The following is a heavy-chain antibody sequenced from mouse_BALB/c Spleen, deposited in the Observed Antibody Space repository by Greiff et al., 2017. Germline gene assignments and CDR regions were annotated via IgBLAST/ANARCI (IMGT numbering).Heavy chain of an antibody. CDR1: GFTFSSYA. V-gene: IGHV5-9-4*01. D-gene: IGHD3-2*01. Sequence: EVKVVESGGGLVKPGGSLKLSCAASGFTFSSYAMSWVRQSPEKRLEWVAEISSGGSYTYYPDTVTGRFTISRDNAKNTLYLEMSSLRSEDTAMYYRAREARQLGSWFAYWGQGTLVTVSA. CDR2: ISSGGSYT. J-gene: IGHJ3*01. CDR3: AREARQLGSWFAY.